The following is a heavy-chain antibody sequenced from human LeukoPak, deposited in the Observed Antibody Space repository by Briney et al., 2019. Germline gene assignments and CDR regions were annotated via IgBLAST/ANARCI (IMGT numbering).Heavy chain of an antibody. CDR1: GFTFSSYE. CDR3: TRAYCGGDCYFQH. J-gene: IGHJ1*01. CDR2: ISSSGSTI. D-gene: IGHD2-21*02. V-gene: IGHV3-48*03. Sequence: PGGSLRLSCAAFGFTFSSYEMNWVRQAPGKGLEWVSYISSSGSTIYYADSVKGRFTISRDNAKNSLYLQMNSLSTEDTAVYYCTRAYCGGDCYFQHWGQGTLVTVSS.